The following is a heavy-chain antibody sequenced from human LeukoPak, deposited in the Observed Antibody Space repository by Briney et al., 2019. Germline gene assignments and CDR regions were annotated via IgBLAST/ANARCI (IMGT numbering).Heavy chain of an antibody. J-gene: IGHJ4*02. V-gene: IGHV4-38-2*01. D-gene: IGHD5-24*01. CDR2: IYYSGNT. CDR1: GNSISSGYY. CDR3: ARQEAWLQSDY. Sequence: SETLSLTCAVSGNSISSGYYWGWIRQPPGKGLEWIGSIYYSGNTYYNPSLKSRVTMSVDMSKNQFSLKLTSVSAPDTAVYYCARQEAWLQSDYWGQGTLVTVSS.